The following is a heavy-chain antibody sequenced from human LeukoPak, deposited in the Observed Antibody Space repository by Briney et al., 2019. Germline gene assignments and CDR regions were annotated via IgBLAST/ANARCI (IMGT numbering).Heavy chain of an antibody. Sequence: PSETLSLTCAVYGGSFSGYYWSWIRQPPGKGLEWIGEINHSGSTNYNPSLKSRVTVSVDTSKNQFSLKLSSVTAADTAVYYCARQFFGAGPPYFDYWGQGNMVSVSS. CDR1: GGSFSGYY. J-gene: IGHJ4*02. D-gene: IGHD3-16*01. V-gene: IGHV4-34*01. CDR2: INHSGST. CDR3: ARQFFGAGPPYFDY.